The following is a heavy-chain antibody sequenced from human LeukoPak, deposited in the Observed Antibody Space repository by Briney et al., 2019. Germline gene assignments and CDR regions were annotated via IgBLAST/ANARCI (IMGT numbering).Heavy chain of an antibody. D-gene: IGHD4-17*01. V-gene: IGHV1-18*01. CDR1: GYTFTSYG. CDR3: AREGNYGDLSYMDV. CDR2: ISAYNGNT. J-gene: IGHJ6*03. Sequence: ASVKVSCKASGYTFTSYGISWVRQAPGQGLEWMGWISAYNGNTNYAQKLQGRVTMTTDTSTSTAYMEKRSMRSDDTAVYYCAREGNYGDLSYMDVWGKGTTVTVSS.